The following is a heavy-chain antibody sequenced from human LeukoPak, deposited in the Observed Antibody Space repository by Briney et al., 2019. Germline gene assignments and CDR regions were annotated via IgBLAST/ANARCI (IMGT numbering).Heavy chain of an antibody. V-gene: IGHV4-59*01. CDR1: GGSISSYY. CDR3: ARSTARGGPHTV. CDR2: ICYSGST. J-gene: IGHJ4*02. Sequence: SETLSLTCTVSGGSISSYYWSWIRQPPGKGLEWIGYICYSGSTNYNPSLKSRVTISVDTSKNQFSLKLSSVTAADTAVYYCARSTARGGPHTVGGQGTLVTVSS. D-gene: IGHD2-2*02.